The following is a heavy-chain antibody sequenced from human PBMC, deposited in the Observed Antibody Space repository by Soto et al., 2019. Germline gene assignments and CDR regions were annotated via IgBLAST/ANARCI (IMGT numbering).Heavy chain of an antibody. CDR1: GGSISSSSYY. Sequence: LSLTCTVSGGSISSSSYYWGWIRQPPGKGLEWIGSIYYSGSTYYNPSLKSRVTISVDTSKNQFSLKLSSVTAADTAVYYCARLYGSGRYLYYYYGMDVWGQGTTVTVSS. V-gene: IGHV4-39*01. D-gene: IGHD3-10*01. J-gene: IGHJ6*02. CDR3: ARLYGSGRYLYYYYGMDV. CDR2: IYYSGST.